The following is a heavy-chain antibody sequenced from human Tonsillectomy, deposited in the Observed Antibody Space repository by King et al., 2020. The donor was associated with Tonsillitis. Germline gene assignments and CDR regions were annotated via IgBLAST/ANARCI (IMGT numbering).Heavy chain of an antibody. CDR3: TRIAPGGVTAEWLSWFDP. V-gene: IGHV5-10-1*03. J-gene: IGHJ5*02. D-gene: IGHD3-3*01. CDR2: IDPSDSFT. CDR1: GYSFTNHW. Sequence: VQLVESGAEVKKPGESLRISCKGSGYSFTNHWISWVRQMPGKGLEWMGRIDPSDSFTNYSPSFQGHVTISADKSISTAYLQWSSLKASDTAIYYCTRIAPGGVTAEWLSWFDPWGQGTLVTVSS.